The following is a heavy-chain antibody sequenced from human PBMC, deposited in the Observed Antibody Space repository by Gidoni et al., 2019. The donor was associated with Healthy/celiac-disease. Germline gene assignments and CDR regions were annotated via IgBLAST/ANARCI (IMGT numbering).Heavy chain of an antibody. CDR3: ARENSYYGSGSYGPSLDY. CDR2: IIPIFDT. CDR1: GGTFSSYA. D-gene: IGHD3-10*01. Sequence: QVQLVQSGAEVKKPGSSVKVSCKAPGGTFSSYAISWVRQAPGQGLEWMGGIIPIFDTADESTSTAYMELSSLRSEDTAVYYCARENSYYGSGSYGPSLDYWGQGTLVTVSS. J-gene: IGHJ4*02. V-gene: IGHV1-69*01.